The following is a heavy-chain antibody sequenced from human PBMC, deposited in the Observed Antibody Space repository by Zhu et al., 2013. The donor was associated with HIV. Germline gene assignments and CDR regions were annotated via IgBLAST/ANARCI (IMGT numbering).Heavy chain of an antibody. CDR3: ARIVVVVAASFLGWVDP. J-gene: IGHJ5*02. D-gene: IGHD2-15*01. CDR2: IIPIFGTA. CDR1: GGTFSNSA. V-gene: IGHV1-69*01. Sequence: QVQLVQSGAEVKKPGSSVKVSCKASGGTFSNSAISWVRQAPGQGLEWMGGIIPIFGTANYAQKFQGRVRITADEFTSTAYMELSSLRSEDTAIYYCARIVVVVAASFLGWVDPWGQGNPGHRLL.